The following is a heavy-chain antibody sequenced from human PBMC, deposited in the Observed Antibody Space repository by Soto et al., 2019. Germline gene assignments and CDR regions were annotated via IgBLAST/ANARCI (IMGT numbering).Heavy chain of an antibody. D-gene: IGHD2-2*01. CDR3: ARCSTSCYGWFDP. CDR2: RWYDGSNK. J-gene: IGHJ5*02. CDR1: GFTFSSYG. Sequence: QVQLVESGGGVVQPGRSLRLSCAASGFTFSSYGMHWVRQDPGKGLEWVAVRWYDGSNKYYADSVKGRFTIARDNSKHTLYRQMNSLRAEDTAVYYCARCSTSCYGWFDPWGQGTLVTVSS. V-gene: IGHV3-33*01.